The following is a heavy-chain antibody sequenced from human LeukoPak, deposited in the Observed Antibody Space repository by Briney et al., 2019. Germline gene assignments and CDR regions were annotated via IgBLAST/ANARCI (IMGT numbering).Heavy chain of an antibody. V-gene: IGHV4-39*01. CDR2: MFYSGST. CDR1: GGSFSDYF. CDR3: ARQFDS. Sequence: SETLSLMCSVYGGSFSDYFWAWIRQPPGKGLEWIGSMFYSGSTNYNPSLKRRVTISVDTSKNQFSLKLSSVTAADTAVYYCARQFDSWGQGTLVTVSS. J-gene: IGHJ4*02.